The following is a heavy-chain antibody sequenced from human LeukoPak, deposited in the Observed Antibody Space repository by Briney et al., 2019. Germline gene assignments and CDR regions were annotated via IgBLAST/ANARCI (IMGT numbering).Heavy chain of an antibody. CDR3: ARIRKTNYYYYYMDV. J-gene: IGHJ6*03. Sequence: GESLKISCKGSGYSFTSYWIGWVRQMPGKGLEWMGIIYPGDSDTRYSPSFQGQVTISADKSISTAYLQWSSLKASDIAMYYCARIRKTNYYYYYMDVWGKGTTVTFSS. D-gene: IGHD1-14*01. CDR1: GYSFTSYW. V-gene: IGHV5-51*01. CDR2: IYPGDSDT.